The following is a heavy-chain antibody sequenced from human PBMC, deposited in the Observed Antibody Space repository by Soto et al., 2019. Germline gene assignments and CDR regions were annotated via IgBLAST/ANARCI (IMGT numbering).Heavy chain of an antibody. CDR2: SRNQANGYST. D-gene: IGHD3-22*01. J-gene: IGHJ4*02. CDR1: GFTLSDHY. Sequence: PGGSLRLSCSVCGFTLSDHYIDWVRQAPGKGLEWVGRSRNQANGYSTIYAASVKGRFTTSRDDSKNLVYLQMESLRTEDTAVYYCVSHTSFSDSSSYTRCLDFWGQGALLTVSS. CDR3: VSHTSFSDSSSYTRCLDF. V-gene: IGHV3-72*01.